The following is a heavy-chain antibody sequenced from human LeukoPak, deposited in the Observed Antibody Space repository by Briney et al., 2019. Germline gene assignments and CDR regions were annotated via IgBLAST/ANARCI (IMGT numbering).Heavy chain of an antibody. J-gene: IGHJ4*02. CDR2: IRHDGSYQ. D-gene: IGHD3-22*01. CDR3: AKNRDSSDYPRDFDF. V-gene: IGHV3-30*02. Sequence: GGSLRLSCAAFGFTFGSYGMHWVRQTPGKGLEWVASIRHDGSYQQYADSVKGRFTVSRDNSKDMVYLQMNSLRTEDTAVYYCAKNRDSSDYPRDFDFWGQGTLVTVSS. CDR1: GFTFGSYG.